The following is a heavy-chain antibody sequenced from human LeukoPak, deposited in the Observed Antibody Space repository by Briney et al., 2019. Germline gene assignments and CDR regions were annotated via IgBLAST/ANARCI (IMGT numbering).Heavy chain of an antibody. CDR2: INHSGST. J-gene: IGHJ4*02. V-gene: IGHV4-34*01. D-gene: IGHD6-19*01. Sequence: SETLSLTCAVYGGSFSGYYWSWIRQPPGKGLEWIGEINHSGSTNYNPSLKSRVTISVDTSNNQFSLKLSSVTAADTAVYYCAKRHSSGWAFDYWGQGTLVTVSS. CDR1: GGSFSGYY. CDR3: AKRHSSGWAFDY.